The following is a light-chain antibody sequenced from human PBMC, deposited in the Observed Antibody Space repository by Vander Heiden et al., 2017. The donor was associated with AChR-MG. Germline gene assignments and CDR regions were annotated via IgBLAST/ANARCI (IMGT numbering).Light chain of an antibody. Sequence: ETVMTQSPATLSVSPGERATLSRRASQGVCSILAWYQQKPGQGPRLLHFGASTRATGIPARFSGSGSGTGFTLTISNLQSEDFAVYFCQQYNNWPHTFGQGTKLEIK. J-gene: IGKJ2*01. V-gene: IGKV3-15*01. CDR2: GAS. CDR1: QGVCSI. CDR3: QQYNNWPHT.